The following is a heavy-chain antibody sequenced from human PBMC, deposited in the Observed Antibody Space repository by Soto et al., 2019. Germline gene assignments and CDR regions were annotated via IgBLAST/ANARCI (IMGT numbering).Heavy chain of an antibody. CDR2: IIPTLGIA. Sequence: QVQLVQSGAEVKKPGSSVTVSCKASGGTFSTYTISWVRQAPGQGLEWMGRIIPTLGIANYAQKFQGRVTITADKSTSTAYMERSSLRSEDTAVYYCAGVRDPPGDYWGQGTLVAVSS. D-gene: IGHD3-10*01. J-gene: IGHJ4*02. CDR3: AGVRDPPGDY. V-gene: IGHV1-69*02. CDR1: GGTFSTYT.